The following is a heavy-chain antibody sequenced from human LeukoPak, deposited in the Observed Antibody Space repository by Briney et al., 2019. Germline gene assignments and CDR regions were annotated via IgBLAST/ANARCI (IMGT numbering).Heavy chain of an antibody. V-gene: IGHV3-21*01. CDR1: GFTFSYYN. Sequence: PGGSLRLSCAASGFTFSYYNMNWVRQAPGKGLEWVSSISSSSGYIYYADSVKGRFTISRDNAKNSLDLQMNSLRAEDTAIYYCTRVGYIDEGIDYWGQGTLVSVSS. J-gene: IGHJ4*02. CDR3: TRVGYIDEGIDY. D-gene: IGHD5-24*01. CDR2: ISSSSGYI.